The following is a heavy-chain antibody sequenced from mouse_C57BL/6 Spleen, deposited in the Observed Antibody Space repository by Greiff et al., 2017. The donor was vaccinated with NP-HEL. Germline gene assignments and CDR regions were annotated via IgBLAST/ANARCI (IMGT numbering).Heavy chain of an antibody. D-gene: IGHD1-1*01. Sequence: QVQLKQSGAELARPGASVKMSCKASGYTFTSYTMHWVKQRSGQGLEWIGYINPSSGYTKYNQKFKDKATLTADKSSSTAYMQLSSLTSEDSAVYYCARLRATVVAPYYFDYWGQGTTLTVSS. CDR3: ARLRATVVAPYYFDY. V-gene: IGHV1-4*01. CDR2: INPSSGYT. CDR1: GYTFTSYT. J-gene: IGHJ2*01.